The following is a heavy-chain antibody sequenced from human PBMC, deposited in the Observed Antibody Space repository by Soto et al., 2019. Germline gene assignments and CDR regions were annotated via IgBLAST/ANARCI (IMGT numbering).Heavy chain of an antibody. CDR1: GSTFRSYG. V-gene: IGHV3-30*18. J-gene: IGHJ4*02. CDR3: AKDTHLYASSDYYVFDQ. CDR2: ISFDGSNT. Sequence: QVQLVESGGGVVQPGRSLRLSCAASGSTFRSYGIHWVRQAPGKGLQWVATISFDGSNTHYVDSVQGRFTISRDNSLNTVFLQMNGRSVADTAVYYCAKDTHLYASSDYYVFDQWGQGTLVTVSS. D-gene: IGHD3-22*01.